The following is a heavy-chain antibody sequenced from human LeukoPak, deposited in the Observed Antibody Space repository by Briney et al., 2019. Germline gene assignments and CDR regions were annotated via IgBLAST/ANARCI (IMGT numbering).Heavy chain of an antibody. J-gene: IGHJ4*02. V-gene: IGHV4-38-2*02. CDR3: ARYSGYGFDY. D-gene: IGHD5-12*01. Sequence: SETLSLTCTVSGYSISSGYFWGWIRQPPGKGLEWIGSIYHSGTTYYNPSLKSRVTISVDTSKNQFSLKLSSVTAANTAVYYCARYSGYGFDYWGQGTLVTVSS. CDR1: GYSISSGYF. CDR2: IYHSGTT.